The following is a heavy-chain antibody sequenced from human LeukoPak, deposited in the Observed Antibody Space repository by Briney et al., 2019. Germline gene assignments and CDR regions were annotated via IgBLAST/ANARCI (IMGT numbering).Heavy chain of an antibody. CDR2: IYTSGST. Sequence: SETLSLTCTVSGGSISSGSYYWSWIRQPAGKGLEWIGRIYTSGSTNYNPSLKSRVTISVDTSKNQFSLKLSSVTAADTAVYYCAKYSVQLWDNFDYWGQGTLVTVSS. D-gene: IGHD5-18*01. V-gene: IGHV4-61*02. CDR3: AKYSVQLWDNFDY. CDR1: GGSISSGSYY. J-gene: IGHJ4*02.